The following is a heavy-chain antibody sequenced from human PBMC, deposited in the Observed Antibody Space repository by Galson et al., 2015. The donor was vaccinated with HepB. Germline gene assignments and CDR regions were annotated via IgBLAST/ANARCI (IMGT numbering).Heavy chain of an antibody. CDR1: GFTFSRYW. V-gene: IGHV3-7*01. CDR2: IKQDGSEK. D-gene: IGHD3-22*01. J-gene: IGHJ4*02. CDR3: ARDLENYYGGSGY. Sequence: SLRLSCAGSGFTFSRYWMSWVRQAPGKGLEWVANIKQDGSEKYYVDSVKGRFTISRDNAKNSLYLQMNSLRAEGTAVYYCARDLENYYGGSGYWGQGTLVTVSS.